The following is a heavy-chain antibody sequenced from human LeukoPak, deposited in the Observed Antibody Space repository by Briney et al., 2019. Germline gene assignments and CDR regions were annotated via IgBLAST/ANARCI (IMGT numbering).Heavy chain of an antibody. J-gene: IGHJ4*02. CDR2: VLYSGSN. CDR3: ARGAYSNYLSGGY. CDR1: GGSIPSSY. V-gene: IGHV4-59*01. Sequence: SETLSLTCAMSGGSIPSSYWSWIRQTPGKGLEWIGYVLYSGSNNYNPFLKSRVTLSIDTSKNQFSLKLRAVTAADTAVYYCARGAYSNYLSGGYWGQGILVTVSS. D-gene: IGHD4-11*01.